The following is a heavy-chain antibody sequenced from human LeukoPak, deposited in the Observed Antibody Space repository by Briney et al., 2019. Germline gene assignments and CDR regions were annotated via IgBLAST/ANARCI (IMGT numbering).Heavy chain of an antibody. CDR3: ASRYCSSTSCYFDY. J-gene: IGHJ4*02. CDR1: RFTFSKYW. D-gene: IGHD2-2*01. CDR2: IKQDGSEK. V-gene: IGHV3-7*01. Sequence: PGGSLRLSCAASRFTFSKYWMSWVRQAPGKGLEWVANIKQDGSEKYYVDSVKGRFTISRDNAKNSLYLQMNSLRAEDTAVYYCASRYCSSTSCYFDYWGQGTLVTVTS.